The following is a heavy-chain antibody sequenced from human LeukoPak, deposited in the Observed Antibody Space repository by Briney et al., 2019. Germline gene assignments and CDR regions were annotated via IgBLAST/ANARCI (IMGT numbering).Heavy chain of an antibody. CDR3: ARALVDGYSSGLGY. V-gene: IGHV1-2*02. D-gene: IGHD5-24*01. CDR1: GYTLTELS. J-gene: IGHJ4*02. Sequence: ASVKVSCKVSGYTLTELSMHWVRQAPGKGLEWMGWINPNSGGTNYAQKFQGRVTMTRDTSISTAYMELSRLRSDDTAVYYCARALVDGYSSGLGYWGQGTLVTVSS. CDR2: INPNSGGT.